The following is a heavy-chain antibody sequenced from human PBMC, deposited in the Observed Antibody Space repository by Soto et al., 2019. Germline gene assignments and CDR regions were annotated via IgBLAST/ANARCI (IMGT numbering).Heavy chain of an antibody. CDR2: IIPLFGTT. CDR3: ARSATHGSSWYFWFDP. D-gene: IGHD6-13*01. J-gene: IGHJ5*02. Sequence: ASVKVSCKASGGTFSTYSINWVRQAPGQGLEWMGGIIPLFGTTNYAQKFKGRVTITADESTSTAYMELSSLRVEDAAVYYCARSATHGSSWYFWFDPWGQGTLVTVSS. CDR1: GGTFSTYS. V-gene: IGHV1-69*13.